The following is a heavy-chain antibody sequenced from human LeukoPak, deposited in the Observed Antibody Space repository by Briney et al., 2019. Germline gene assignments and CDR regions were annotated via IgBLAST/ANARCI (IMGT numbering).Heavy chain of an antibody. CDR3: ARTNIVGATGWYFDL. V-gene: IGHV3-23*01. D-gene: IGHD1-26*01. J-gene: IGHJ2*01. CDR2: IRGSAAGT. Sequence: GGSLRLSCAASGFTFSTYAMNWVRQAAGEGLEWVSAIRGSAAGTYYADSGKGRFTISRDNSKSPLYLQMSSLRAEGPAVYYCARTNIVGATGWYFDLWGRGTLVTVSS. CDR1: GFTFSTYA.